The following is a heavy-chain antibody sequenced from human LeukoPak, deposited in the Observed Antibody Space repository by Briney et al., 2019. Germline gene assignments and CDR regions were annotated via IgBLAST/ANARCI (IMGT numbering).Heavy chain of an antibody. Sequence: GGSLRLSCAASGFTFSDAWMSWVRQAPGKGLEWVGRIKSKTDGGTTDYAAPVKGRFTISRDDSKNTLYLQMNSLKTEDTAVYYCTTGYSSSWYGGYYFDYWGQGTLVTVSS. CDR2: IKSKTDGGTT. CDR1: GFTFSDAW. V-gene: IGHV3-15*01. D-gene: IGHD6-13*01. CDR3: TTGYSSSWYGGYYFDY. J-gene: IGHJ4*02.